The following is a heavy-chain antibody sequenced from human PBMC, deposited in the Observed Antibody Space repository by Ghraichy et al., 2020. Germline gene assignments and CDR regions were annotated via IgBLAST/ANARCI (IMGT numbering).Heavy chain of an antibody. CDR3: ARGHDSGSYYIAY. V-gene: IGHV4-31*03. J-gene: IGHJ4*02. CDR2: IYYSGST. Sequence: SETLSLTCTVSGGSISSGGYYWNWIRQHPGKGLEWIGYIYYSGSTSYNPSLKSRLTISVDTSKNQFSLKLNSVTAADTAVYYCARGHDSGSYYIAYWGQGTLVTVSS. D-gene: IGHD3-10*01. CDR1: GGSISSGGYY.